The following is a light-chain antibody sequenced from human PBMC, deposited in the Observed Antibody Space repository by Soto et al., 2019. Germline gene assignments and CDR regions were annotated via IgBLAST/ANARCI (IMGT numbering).Light chain of an antibody. CDR2: ATS. CDR1: QGISNY. J-gene: IGKJ1*01. Sequence: DIQMTQSPSSLSASVGDRVTITCRASQGISNYLAWYQQRPGEVPNLLIYATSTLPSGVPSRFSGSGSGTDFTLIISSLQPEDVATYYCRNYYTAPEAFGQGTKVEIK. CDR3: RNYYTAPEA. V-gene: IGKV1-27*01.